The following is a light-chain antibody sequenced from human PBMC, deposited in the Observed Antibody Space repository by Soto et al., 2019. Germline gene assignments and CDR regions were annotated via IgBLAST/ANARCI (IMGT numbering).Light chain of an antibody. CDR2: GAS. J-gene: IGKJ1*01. Sequence: IVLTQSPNTLSLSPGERATLSCRAGQSVPRSYLAWYQQKPGQAPRLLIYGASTRATGVPARFSGGGSGTEFTLTTSSLEPEDFAVFYCQQRSIWPWTFGQGTKVDIK. CDR3: QQRSIWPWT. V-gene: IGKV3D-20*02. CDR1: QSVPRSY.